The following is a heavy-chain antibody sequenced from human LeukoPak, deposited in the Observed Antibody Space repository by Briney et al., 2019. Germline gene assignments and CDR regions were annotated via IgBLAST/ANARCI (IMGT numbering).Heavy chain of an antibody. J-gene: IGHJ3*02. Sequence: PSETLSLTCTVSGGSISSYYWSWIRQPPGKGLEWIGYIYYSGSTNYNPSLKSRVTISVDTSKNQFSLKLSSVTAADTAVYYCAVEMATTKMGKLSNDAFDIWGQGTMVTVSS. CDR2: IYYSGST. V-gene: IGHV4-59*01. CDR1: GGSISSYY. D-gene: IGHD5-12*01. CDR3: AVEMATTKMGKLSNDAFDI.